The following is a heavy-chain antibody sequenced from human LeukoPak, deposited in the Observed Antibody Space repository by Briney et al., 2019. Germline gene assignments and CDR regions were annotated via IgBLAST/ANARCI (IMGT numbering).Heavy chain of an antibody. CDR2: IDWDDDK. D-gene: IGHD6-19*01. J-gene: IGHJ4*02. Sequence: SGPALVKPTQTLTLTCTFSGFSLSTSGMCVSWIRQPPGKALEWLARIDWDDDKYYSTSLKTRLTISKDTSKSQVVLTMTNMDPVDTATYYCARNRPYSSGAYFDYWGQGTLVTVSS. V-gene: IGHV2-70*11. CDR1: GFSLSTSGMC. CDR3: ARNRPYSSGAYFDY.